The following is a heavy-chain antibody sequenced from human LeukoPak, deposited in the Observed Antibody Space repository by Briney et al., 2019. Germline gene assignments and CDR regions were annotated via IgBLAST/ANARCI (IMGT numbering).Heavy chain of an antibody. V-gene: IGHV3-7*01. CDR3: AELGITMIGGV. J-gene: IGHJ6*04. CDR2: IKPDGGET. CDR1: GFTFTNSW. D-gene: IGHD3-10*02. Sequence: QSGGSLRLSCGAFGFTFTNSWMAWVRQAPGKGREWVATIKPDGGETNYVDYVKGRFTISRDNAKNSPYLQMNSLRAEDTAVYYCAELGITMIGGVWGKGTTVTISS.